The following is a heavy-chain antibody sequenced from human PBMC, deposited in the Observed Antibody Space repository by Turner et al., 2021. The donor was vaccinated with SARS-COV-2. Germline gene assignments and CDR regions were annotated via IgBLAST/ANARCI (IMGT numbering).Heavy chain of an antibody. Sequence: EVQLVESGGGLVKPGGSLRLSLAHSGSPFRRYSFNWVRQAPGKGLELVSSISGSSSYICYADSVKGRFTISRDNAKNSLYLQMNSLRAEDTAVYYCARSPTAPGYYYDSSGYYTPYYFDYWGQGTLVTVSS. J-gene: IGHJ4*02. V-gene: IGHV3-21*01. D-gene: IGHD3-22*01. CDR3: ARSPTAPGYYYDSSGYYTPYYFDY. CDR1: GSPFRRYS. CDR2: ISGSSSYI.